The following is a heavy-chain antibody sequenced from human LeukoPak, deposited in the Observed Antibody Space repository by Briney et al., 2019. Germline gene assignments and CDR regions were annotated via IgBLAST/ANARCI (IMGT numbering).Heavy chain of an antibody. CDR2: INAGSGDT. CDR1: GYTFSSYD. CDR3: ARAQLGSHRPGDY. J-gene: IGHJ4*02. Sequence: ASVKVSCKASGYTFSSYDIHWVRQAPGQRLEWMGRINAGSGDTEYSEKFQGKVTITRDTPANTDYMELSSLRFEDTAVYYCARAQLGSHRPGDYWGQGTLVTVSS. V-gene: IGHV1-3*01. D-gene: IGHD3-16*01.